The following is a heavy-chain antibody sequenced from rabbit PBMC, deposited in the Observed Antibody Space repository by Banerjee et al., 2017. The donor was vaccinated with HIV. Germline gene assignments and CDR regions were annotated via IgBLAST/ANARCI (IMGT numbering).Heavy chain of an antibody. CDR1: GIDFSSYYY. D-gene: IGHD6-1*01. V-gene: IGHV1S43*01. J-gene: IGHJ4*01. CDR3: ARDRYSGIAGVGYGYNL. Sequence: QSLEESGGDLVKPGASLTLTCKASGIDFSSYYYICWVRQAPGKGLEWIGCIDSGSGSGFYASWVNGRFTISRNTSLNTVDLKTTSLTAADTATYFCARDRYSGIAGVGYGYNLWGQGTLVTVS. CDR2: IDSGSGSG.